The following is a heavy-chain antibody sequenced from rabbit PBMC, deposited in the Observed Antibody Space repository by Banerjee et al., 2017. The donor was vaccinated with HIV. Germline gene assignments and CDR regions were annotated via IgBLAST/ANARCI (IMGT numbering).Heavy chain of an antibody. CDR2: IYGSGDGKT. V-gene: IGHV1S45*01. J-gene: IGHJ4*01. CDR1: GFTISNSYW. CDR3: ARSVVGYGDIFNL. Sequence: QEQLEESGGDLVKPGASLTLTCTASGFTISNSYWAYWVRQAPGKGLEWIACIYGSGDGKTAYASWAKGRFTISKTSSTTVTLQMTSLTAADTATYFSARSVVGYGDIFNLWGQGTLVTVS. D-gene: IGHD2-1*01.